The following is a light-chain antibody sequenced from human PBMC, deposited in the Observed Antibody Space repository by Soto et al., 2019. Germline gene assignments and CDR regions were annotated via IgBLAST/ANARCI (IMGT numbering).Light chain of an antibody. CDR1: SSDVGGYNY. CDR3: CSYAGTYTLV. CDR2: DVN. V-gene: IGLV2-11*01. Sequence: QSVLTQPRSVSGSPGQSVTISCTGTSSDVGGYNYVSWYQQHPGKAPKLMIYDVNKRPSGVPDRFSGSKSGNTASLTISGLQAEDEADYYCCSYAGTYTLVFGTGTMLTVL. J-gene: IGLJ1*01.